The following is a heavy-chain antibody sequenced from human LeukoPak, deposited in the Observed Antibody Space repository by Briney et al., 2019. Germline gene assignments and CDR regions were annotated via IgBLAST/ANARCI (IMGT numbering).Heavy chain of an antibody. J-gene: IGHJ6*02. CDR1: GGSISSSSYY. Sequence: PSETLSLTCTVSGGSISSSSYYWGWIRQPPGKGLEWIGRIYTSGSTNYNPSLKSRVTLSVDTSKNQFSLKLSSVTAADTAVYYCARDGRSSAYYYYYGMDVWGQGTTVTVSS. V-gene: IGHV4-39*07. D-gene: IGHD1-26*01. CDR2: IYTSGST. CDR3: ARDGRSSAYYYYYGMDV.